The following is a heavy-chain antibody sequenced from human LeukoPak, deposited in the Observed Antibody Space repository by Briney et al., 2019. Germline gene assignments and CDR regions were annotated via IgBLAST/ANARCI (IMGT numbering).Heavy chain of an antibody. Sequence: ASVRVSCKASGYTFTGYYMHWVRQAPGQGLEWMGWINPKNGGTKYAQKFQDRVTMTRDTSINTVYMEVTSLRSDDTAIFLCARAQTPGGRYFDFDYWGQGTLVTVSS. CDR1: GYTFTGYY. CDR3: ARAQTPGGRYFDFDY. D-gene: IGHD3-9*01. V-gene: IGHV1-2*02. CDR2: INPKNGGT. J-gene: IGHJ4*02.